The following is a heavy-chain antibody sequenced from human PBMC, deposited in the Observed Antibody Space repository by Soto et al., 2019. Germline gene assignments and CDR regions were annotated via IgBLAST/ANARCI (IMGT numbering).Heavy chain of an antibody. Sequence: QAQLMQSGAEVKKPGSSVKVSCKASGGTFSGYAINWVRQAPGQGLEWMGGIIPLLGITDYGQKFQGRITIAADESTGTAYTDLRGLRSEDTAVYYCARDPRSITGTTSSEDFQHWGQGTLVSVSS. D-gene: IGHD1-20*01. V-gene: IGHV1-69*01. J-gene: IGHJ1*01. CDR2: IIPLLGIT. CDR1: GGTFSGYA. CDR3: ARDPRSITGTTSSEDFQH.